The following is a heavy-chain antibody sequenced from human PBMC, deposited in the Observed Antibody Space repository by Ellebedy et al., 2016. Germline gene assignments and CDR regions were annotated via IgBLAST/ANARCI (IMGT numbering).Heavy chain of an antibody. V-gene: IGHV4-39*01. CDR2: IHYSGGA. D-gene: IGHD2-15*01. CDR3: ARVTRDHIGPCRDDSCYEGRLDP. J-gene: IGHJ5*02. CDR1: GASISSGGYH. Sequence: SETLSLTCSVSGASISSGGYHWGWIRQPPGRGLEWIGSIHYSGGASYNPSLMSRVAISIDTSKKQFSLRLSSVTAADTAVYYCARVTRDHIGPCRDDSCYEGRLDPWGQGTLVTVSS.